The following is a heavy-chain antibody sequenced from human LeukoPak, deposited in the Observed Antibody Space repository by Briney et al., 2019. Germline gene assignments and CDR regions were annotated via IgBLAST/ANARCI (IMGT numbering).Heavy chain of an antibody. CDR1: GGSISTYY. CDR3: ARGGNYWPQWWFDP. D-gene: IGHD1-26*01. CDR2: IYYTGST. V-gene: IGHV4-59*01. J-gene: IGHJ5*02. Sequence: TSETLSLTCTVSGGSISTYYWSWIRQPPGKGLEWIGYIYYTGSTSYNPSLKSRVTTSLDASKNQFSLELNSVTPADTAVYYCARGGNYWPQWWFDPWGRGTLVSVSS.